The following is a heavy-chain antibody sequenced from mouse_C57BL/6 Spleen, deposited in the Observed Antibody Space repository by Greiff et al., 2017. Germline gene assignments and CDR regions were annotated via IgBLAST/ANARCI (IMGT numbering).Heavy chain of an antibody. CDR1: GFTFSDYY. J-gene: IGHJ1*03. CDR3: ARWFAWYFDV. V-gene: IGHV7-3*01. Sequence: EVMLVESGGGLVQPGGSLSLSCAASGFTFSDYYMSWVRQPPGKALEWLGFIRNKANGYTTEYSASVKGRFTISRDNSQCILYLQMNALRAEDSATYCCARWFAWYFDVWGTGTTVTVSS. CDR2: IRNKANGYTT.